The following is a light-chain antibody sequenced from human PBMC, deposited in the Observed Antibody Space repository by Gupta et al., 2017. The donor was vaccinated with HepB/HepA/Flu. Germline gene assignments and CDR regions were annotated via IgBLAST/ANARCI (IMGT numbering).Light chain of an antibody. V-gene: IGLV1-47*01. J-gene: IGLJ3*02. Sequence: QSVLTQPPSVAGTPGQRVTISCSGSSSNIGKDYVYWYQQLPGTAPKLLMYRNDQRPSGVPDRFSGSKSATSASLAISGLRAEDDGDYYCAAWDATLSGPVFGGGTTLTVL. CDR2: RND. CDR3: AAWDATLSGPV. CDR1: SSNIGKDY.